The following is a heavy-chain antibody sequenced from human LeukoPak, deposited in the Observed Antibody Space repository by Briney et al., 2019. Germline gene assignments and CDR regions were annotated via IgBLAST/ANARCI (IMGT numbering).Heavy chain of an antibody. V-gene: IGHV1-69*04. Sequence: SVKVSCKASGGTFSSYAISWVRQAPGQGLEWMGRIIPILGIANYAQKFQGRVTMTEDTSTDTAYMELSSLRSEDTAVYYCATVAAAGFWFDPWGQGTLVTVSS. J-gene: IGHJ5*02. CDR3: ATVAAAGFWFDP. CDR1: GGTFSSYA. CDR2: IIPILGIA. D-gene: IGHD6-13*01.